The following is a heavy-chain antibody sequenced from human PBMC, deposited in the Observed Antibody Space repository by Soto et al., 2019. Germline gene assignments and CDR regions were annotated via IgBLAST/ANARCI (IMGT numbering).Heavy chain of an antibody. CDR3: ARDRYSSSSYYYYGMDV. CDR2: IYSGGRT. J-gene: IGHJ6*02. CDR1: GFTVSSTY. Sequence: GGSLRLSCAASGFTVSSTYMTWVRQAPGKGLEWVSLIYSGGRTYYADSVKGRFTISRDNSKNTLYLQMNSLRAEDTAVYYCARDRYSSSSYYYYGMDVWGQGTTVTVSS. D-gene: IGHD6-6*01. V-gene: IGHV3-53*05.